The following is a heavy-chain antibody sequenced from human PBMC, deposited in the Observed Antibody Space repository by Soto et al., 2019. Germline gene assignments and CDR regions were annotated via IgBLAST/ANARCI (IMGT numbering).Heavy chain of an antibody. CDR3: VRVVAIPGYPDN. J-gene: IGHJ4*02. V-gene: IGHV1-69*12. CDR1: GGTFSSYA. Sequence: QVQLVQSGAEVRQPASSVKVSCKTSGGTFSSYAIRWVRQAAGQGLEWMGGIVPIVDTSTYAQKFQGRVTITADESTSTVYMELSSLRSDDTAVYYCVRVVAIPGYPDNWGQGTLVTVSS. CDR2: IVPIVDTS. D-gene: IGHD5-12*01.